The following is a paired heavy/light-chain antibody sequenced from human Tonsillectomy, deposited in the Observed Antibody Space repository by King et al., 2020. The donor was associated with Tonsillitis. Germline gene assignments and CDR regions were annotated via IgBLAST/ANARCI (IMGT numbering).Heavy chain of an antibody. CDR2: VWRDGDNK. J-gene: IGHJ3*02. D-gene: IGHD3-16*01. Sequence: QVQLVESGGGVVQPGRSLRLSCVASGFTFSNYVMHWVRQAPGKGLEWVAVVWRDGDNKYYGGSVKGRFSISRDNSKNTLYLQMNSLRAEDTAVYYCAREASNYGWNVFDIWGQGTVVTVSS. CDR3: AREASNYGWNVFDI. CDR1: GFTFSNYV. V-gene: IGHV3-33*01.
Light chain of an antibody. CDR1: SSNLGTGYD. V-gene: IGLV1-40*01. Sequence: QSVLTQPPSVSGAPGQRVTISCTGSSSNLGTGYDVHWYQQLPGTAPKLLIFANNYRPSGVPDRFSGSKSGTSASLAITGLQAEDEADYYCQSYDTNLADVVFGGGTKLTVL. CDR2: ANN. J-gene: IGLJ2*01. CDR3: QSYDTNLADVV.